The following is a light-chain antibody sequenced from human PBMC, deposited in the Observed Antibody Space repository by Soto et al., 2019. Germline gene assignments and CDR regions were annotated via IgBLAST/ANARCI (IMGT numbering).Light chain of an antibody. CDR3: SSYTSSSSRV. Sequence: QSALTQPASVCGSSGQSITISCTGTSSDVGGYNYVSWYQQHPGKAPKLMIYDVSNRPSGVSNRFSGSKSGNTASLTISGLQAEDEADYYCSSYTSSSSRVFGGGTKLTVL. CDR2: DVS. CDR1: SSDVGGYNY. J-gene: IGLJ3*02. V-gene: IGLV2-14*01.